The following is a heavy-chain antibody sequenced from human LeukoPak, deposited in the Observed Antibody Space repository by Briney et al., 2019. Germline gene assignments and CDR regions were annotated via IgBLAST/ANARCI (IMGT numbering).Heavy chain of an antibody. V-gene: IGHV3-23*01. J-gene: IGHJ5*02. Sequence: PGGSLRLSCAVSGIPFINAWMTWVRQAPGKGLEWVSAISGSGGSTYYADSVKGRFTISRDNSKNTLYLQINSLRVEDTAVYYCIVFGDSNHWGQGTLVTVSS. CDR1: GIPFINAW. D-gene: IGHD4-17*01. CDR3: IVFGDSNH. CDR2: ISGSGGST.